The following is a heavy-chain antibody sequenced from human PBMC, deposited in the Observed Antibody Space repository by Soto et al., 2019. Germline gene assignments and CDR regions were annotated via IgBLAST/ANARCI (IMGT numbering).Heavy chain of an antibody. D-gene: IGHD3-9*01. Sequence: QITLKEPGPTLVKPTQTLTLTCTFSGFSLTTSQVGVGRIRQPPGKALEWLAHVYWNDDKYYSLSLKSRLTILKDTAKSQLALTMTNMYPVHTATYFCAHLNTREYYFASCGDGALITVAA. CDR3: AHLNTREYYFAS. CDR1: GFSLTTSQVG. V-gene: IGHV2-5*01. CDR2: VYWNDDK. J-gene: IGHJ5*01.